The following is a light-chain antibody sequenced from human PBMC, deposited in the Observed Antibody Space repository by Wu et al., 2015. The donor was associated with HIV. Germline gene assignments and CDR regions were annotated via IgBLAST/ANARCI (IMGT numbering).Light chain of an antibody. CDR3: QQYGSSPRT. J-gene: IGKJ1*01. CDR1: QSVRSSY. V-gene: IGKV3-20*01. Sequence: EIVLTQSPGTLSLSPGERATLSCRASQSVRSSYLAWYQQKPGQAPRLLIYGASSRATGIPDRFSGSGSGTDFTLSISRLESEDFAVYYCQQYGSSPRTFGQGPRWKSN. CDR2: GAS.